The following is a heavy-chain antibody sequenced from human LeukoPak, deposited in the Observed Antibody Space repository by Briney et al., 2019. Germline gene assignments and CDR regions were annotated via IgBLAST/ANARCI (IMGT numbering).Heavy chain of an antibody. D-gene: IGHD5-24*01. Sequence: SVKVSCKASGGTFSSYAISWVRQAPGQGLEWMGGIIPIFGTANYAQKFQGRVTITTDESTSTAYMELSSLRSEDMAVYYCAGGIDGYNLVDYWGQGTLVTVSS. J-gene: IGHJ4*02. CDR3: AGGIDGYNLVDY. V-gene: IGHV1-69*05. CDR2: IIPIFGTA. CDR1: GGTFSSYA.